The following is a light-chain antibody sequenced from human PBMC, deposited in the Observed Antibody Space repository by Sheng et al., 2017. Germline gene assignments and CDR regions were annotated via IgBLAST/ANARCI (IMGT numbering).Light chain of an antibody. CDR1: SSDVGSYNL. CDR2: EGS. CDR3: SSYAGRNDLV. V-gene: IGLV2-14*02. J-gene: IGLJ2*01. Sequence: QSALTQPASVSGSPGQSITISCTGTSSDVGSYNLVSWYQQYSGKAPKLMIYEGSKRPSGVSNRFSGSKSGNTASLTVSGLQAEDEADYYCSSYAGRNDLVFGAGTKLTVL.